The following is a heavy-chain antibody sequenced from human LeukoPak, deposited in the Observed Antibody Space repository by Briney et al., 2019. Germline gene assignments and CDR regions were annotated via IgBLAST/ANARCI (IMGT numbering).Heavy chain of an antibody. CDR1: GFTFSSYG. V-gene: IGHV3-23*01. J-gene: IGHJ4*02. CDR3: AKDWAVEMATFDY. Sequence: PGGSLRLSCAASGFTFSSYGMSWVRQAPGKGLEWVSAISGSGGSTYYADSVKGRFTISRDNSKNTLYLQMNSLRAEDTAVYYCAKDWAVEMATFDYWGRGTLVTVSS. D-gene: IGHD5-24*01. CDR2: ISGSGGST.